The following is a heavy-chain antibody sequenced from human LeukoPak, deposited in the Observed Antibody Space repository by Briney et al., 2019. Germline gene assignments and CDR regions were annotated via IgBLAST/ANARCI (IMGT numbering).Heavy chain of an antibody. J-gene: IGHJ6*03. CDR3: ARGPAAMGGYYYYYYMDV. CDR2: IYYSGST. CDR1: GGSISSSSYY. V-gene: IGHV4-39*07. D-gene: IGHD2-2*01. Sequence: PETLSLTCTVSGGSISSSSYYWGWIRQPPGKGLEWIGSIYYSGSTYYNPSLKSRVTISVDTSKNQFSLKLSSVTAADTAVYYCARGPAAMGGYYYYYYMDVWGKGTTVTISS.